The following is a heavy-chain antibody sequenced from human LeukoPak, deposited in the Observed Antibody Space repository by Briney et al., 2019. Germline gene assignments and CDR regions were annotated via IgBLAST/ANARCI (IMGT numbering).Heavy chain of an antibody. Sequence: GGSLRLSCAASGFTFSSYGMDWVRQAPGKGLEWVAVISYDGSNKYYADSVKGRFTISRDNSKNTLYLQMNSLRAEDTAVYYCAKGSKYCSGGSCYSFYYYYGMDVWGQGTTVTVSS. CDR2: ISYDGSNK. CDR3: AKGSKYCSGGSCYSFYYYYGMDV. J-gene: IGHJ6*02. CDR1: GFTFSSYG. V-gene: IGHV3-30*18. D-gene: IGHD2-15*01.